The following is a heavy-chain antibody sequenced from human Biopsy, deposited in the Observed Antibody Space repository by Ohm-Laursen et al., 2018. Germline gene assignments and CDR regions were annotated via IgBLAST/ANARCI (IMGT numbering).Heavy chain of an antibody. D-gene: IGHD3-9*01. CDR1: GGTFSNYG. V-gene: IGHV1-69*06. Sequence: SVKVSCKAPGGTFSNYGVNWVRQAPGQGLEWLGGNIPILGTGNYAQKFQDRVTVAADTSTSTATMELRSLRSDDTAVYYCATKLTGYFHHWGQGTLVTV. CDR2: NIPILGTG. CDR3: ATKLTGYFHH. J-gene: IGHJ1*01.